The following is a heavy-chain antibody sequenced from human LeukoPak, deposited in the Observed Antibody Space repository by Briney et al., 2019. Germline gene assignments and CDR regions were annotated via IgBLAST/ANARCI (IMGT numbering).Heavy chain of an antibody. J-gene: IGHJ4*02. CDR2: IYYSGST. D-gene: IGHD3-10*01. Sequence: SQTLSLTCTVSGGSISSGDYYWSWIRQPPGKGLEWIGYIYYSGSTYYNPSLKSRVTISVDTSKNQFSLKLSSVTAADTPVYYCARDSMVRGTKGIDYWGQGTLVTVSS. V-gene: IGHV4-30-4*01. CDR3: ARDSMVRGTKGIDY. CDR1: GGSISSGDYY.